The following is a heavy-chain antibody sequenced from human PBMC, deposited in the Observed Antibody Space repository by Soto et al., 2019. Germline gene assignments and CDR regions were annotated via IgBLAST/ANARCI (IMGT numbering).Heavy chain of an antibody. CDR3: ARVVIAARRPNYYYYGMDV. D-gene: IGHD6-6*01. J-gene: IGHJ6*02. CDR1: GYTFTSYG. Sequence: ASVKVSCKASGYTFTSYGISWVRQAPGQGLEWMGWISAYNGNTNYAQKLQGRVTMTTDTSTSTAYMELRSLGSDDTAVYYCARVVIAARRPNYYYYGMDVWGQGTTVTVSS. CDR2: ISAYNGNT. V-gene: IGHV1-18*01.